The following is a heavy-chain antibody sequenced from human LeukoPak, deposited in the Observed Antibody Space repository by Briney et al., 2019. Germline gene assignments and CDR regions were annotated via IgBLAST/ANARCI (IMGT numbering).Heavy chain of an antibody. CDR1: GYTFTSYG. D-gene: IGHD3-22*01. CDR2: ISAYNGNT. V-gene: IGHV1-18*01. CDR3: ARDYYYDSSGYRGYYYYGMDV. J-gene: IGHJ6*02. Sequence: GASVKVSCKASGYTFTSYGISWVRQAPGQGLEWMGWISAYNGNTNYAQKLQGRVTMTTDTSTSTAYMELRSLRSDDTAVYYCARDYYYDSSGYRGYYYYGMDVWGQGATVTVSS.